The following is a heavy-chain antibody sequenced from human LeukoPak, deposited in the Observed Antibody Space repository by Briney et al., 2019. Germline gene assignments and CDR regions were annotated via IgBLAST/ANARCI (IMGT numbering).Heavy chain of an antibody. CDR1: GFTFSSYS. Sequence: PGGSQRLSCAAYGFTFSSYSMNWVRQAPGKGLEWVSYISSSSSTIYYADSVKGRFTISRDNAKKLLYLQMNSLRAEDTAVYYCARGKVVGATLGRDVWGKGTTVPLPS. D-gene: IGHD1-26*01. J-gene: IGHJ6*04. CDR2: ISSSSSTI. CDR3: ARGKVVGATLGRDV. V-gene: IGHV3-48*01.